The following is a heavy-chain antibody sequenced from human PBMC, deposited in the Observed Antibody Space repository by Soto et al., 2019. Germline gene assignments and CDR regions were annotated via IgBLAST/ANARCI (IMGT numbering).Heavy chain of an antibody. J-gene: IGHJ4*02. D-gene: IGHD4-17*01. CDR2: IYYSGST. CDR3: ARGGGDYADY. CDR1: GGSISSYY. Sequence: SETLSLTCTVSGGSISSYYWSWIRQPPGKGLEWIGYIYYSGSTNYNPSLKSRVTISVDTSKNQFSLKLSSVTAADTAVYYCARGGGDYADYWGQGTLVTVPQ. V-gene: IGHV4-59*01.